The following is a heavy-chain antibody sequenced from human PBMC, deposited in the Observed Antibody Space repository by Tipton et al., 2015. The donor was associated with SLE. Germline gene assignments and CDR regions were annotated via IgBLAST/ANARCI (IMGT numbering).Heavy chain of an antibody. J-gene: IGHJ3*02. CDR3: AREVCTGGGCYPDAFDI. Sequence: TLSLTCTVYGESLSGPYWVWIRQPPGKGLEWIGDIYHSGSTYNNPSLKSRVTMSVDTSKNQFSLKLNSVTAADTAVYFCAREVCTGGGCYPDAFDIWGQGIMVTVSS. D-gene: IGHD2-8*02. CDR2: IYHSGST. CDR1: GESLSGPY. V-gene: IGHV4-34*01.